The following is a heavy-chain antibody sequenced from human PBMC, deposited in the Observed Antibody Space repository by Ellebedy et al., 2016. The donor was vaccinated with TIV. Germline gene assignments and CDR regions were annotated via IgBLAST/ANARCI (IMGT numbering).Heavy chain of an antibody. V-gene: IGHV1-46*01. J-gene: IGHJ4*02. CDR2: INPSDGGT. Sequence: AASVKVSCKASGYTFTRYYIHWVRHAPGQGLEWMGIINPSDGGTTYAQFFQGRVNVTRDTSTSTVHMELSSLRSEDTAMYYCARDGEESGDSAFFDYWGQGTLVTVSS. CDR3: ARDGEESGDSAFFDY. D-gene: IGHD2-21*02. CDR1: GYTFTRYY.